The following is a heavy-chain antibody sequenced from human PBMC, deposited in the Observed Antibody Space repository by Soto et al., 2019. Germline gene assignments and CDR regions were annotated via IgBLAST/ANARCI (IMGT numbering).Heavy chain of an antibody. CDR2: MNPNGGKT. Sequence: QVQLVQSGAEVKKPGASVKVSCKASGYTFTSYEITWVRQATGQGLEWMGWMNPNGGKTVYTQKLQGRGNMTRNTTISTAYMELSSLSSEATAVYYCAREKSGYYDYWGQGTLVTVSS. CDR3: AREKSGYYDY. V-gene: IGHV1-8*01. D-gene: IGHD3-3*01. J-gene: IGHJ4*02. CDR1: GYTFTSYE.